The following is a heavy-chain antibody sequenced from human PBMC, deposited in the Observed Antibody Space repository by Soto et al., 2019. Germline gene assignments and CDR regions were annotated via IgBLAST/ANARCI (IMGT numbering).Heavy chain of an antibody. V-gene: IGHV3-74*01. CDR1: GFTFSSYW. J-gene: IGHJ6*02. Sequence: GESLKISCAASGFTFSSYWMHWVRQAPGKGLVWVSRINSDGSSTSYADSVKGRFTISRDNAKNTLYLQMNSLRAEDTAVYYCARDQGYCSSTSCNGPLLYYYYYYGMDVWGQGTTVTVSS. CDR3: ARDQGYCSSTSCNGPLLYYYYYYGMDV. CDR2: INSDGSST. D-gene: IGHD2-2*01.